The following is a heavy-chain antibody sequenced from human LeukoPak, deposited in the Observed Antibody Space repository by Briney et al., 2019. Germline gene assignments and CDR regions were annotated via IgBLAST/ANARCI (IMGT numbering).Heavy chain of an antibody. CDR2: ISGDGRST. Sequence: GGSLRLSCAASGFTFDAHAMHCVRQAPGKGLEWVSLISGDGRSTFYADPVRGRFTISRDNSKNSLYLQMNSLRTEDAALYYCTSGTEIQLWSQDYWGQGTLVTVSS. CDR3: TSGTEIQLWSQDY. J-gene: IGHJ4*02. V-gene: IGHV3-43*02. CDR1: GFTFDAHA. D-gene: IGHD5-18*01.